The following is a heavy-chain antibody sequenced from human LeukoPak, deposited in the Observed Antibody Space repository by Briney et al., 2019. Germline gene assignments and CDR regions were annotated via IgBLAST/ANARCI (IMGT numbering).Heavy chain of an antibody. Sequence: ASVKVSCKASGYTFTSNYIHWVRQAPGQGLEWMGMIYPRDGSTNYAQKLQGRVTMTTDTSTSTAYMELRSLRSDDTAVYYCARDCNGGNPGCPVDAFDIWGQGTMVTVSS. V-gene: IGHV1-46*01. CDR1: GYTFTSNY. CDR2: IYPRDGST. J-gene: IGHJ3*02. CDR3: ARDCNGGNPGCPVDAFDI. D-gene: IGHD4-23*01.